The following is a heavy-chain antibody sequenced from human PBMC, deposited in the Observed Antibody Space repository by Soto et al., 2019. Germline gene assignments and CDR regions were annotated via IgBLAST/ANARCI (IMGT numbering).Heavy chain of an antibody. Sequence: PGWSLRLSCAASGFTFSSYGMHWVRQAPGKGLEWVAVIWYDGSNKYYADSVKGRFTISRDNSKNTLYLQMNSLRAEDTAVYYCARDSLAAAGFDYWGQGTLVTVSS. CDR3: ARDSLAAAGFDY. J-gene: IGHJ4*02. CDR2: IWYDGSNK. V-gene: IGHV3-33*01. CDR1: GFTFSSYG. D-gene: IGHD6-13*01.